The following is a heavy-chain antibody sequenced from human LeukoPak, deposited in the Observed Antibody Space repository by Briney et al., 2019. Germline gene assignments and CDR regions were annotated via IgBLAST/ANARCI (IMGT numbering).Heavy chain of an antibody. CDR1: GFTFSSYE. CDR3: ARDARGYGINYYYYYGMDV. V-gene: IGHV3-48*03. Sequence: GGSLRLSCAASGFTFSSYEMNWVRQAPGKGLEWVSYISSSGSTIYYADSVKGRFTISRDNAKNSLYLQMNSPRAEDTAVYYCARDARGYGINYYYYYGMDVWGQGTTVTVSS. J-gene: IGHJ6*02. D-gene: IGHD5-18*01. CDR2: ISSSGSTI.